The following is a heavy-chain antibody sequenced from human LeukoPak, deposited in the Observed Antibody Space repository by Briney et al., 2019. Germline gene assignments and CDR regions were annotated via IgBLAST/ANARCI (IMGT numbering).Heavy chain of an antibody. J-gene: IGHJ4*02. D-gene: IGHD1-26*01. V-gene: IGHV3-30*18. CDR3: AKGPWDLGTFDY. CDR2: ISLDGTIT. CDR1: GFIFSNYG. Sequence: QAGGSLRLSCAASGFIFSNYGMNWVRQAPGKGLEWVAVISLDGTITDYAEDVRGRFFISRDTSKNILVLQMNSLRTEDTAVYYCAKGPWDLGTFDYWGQGTLVTVSS.